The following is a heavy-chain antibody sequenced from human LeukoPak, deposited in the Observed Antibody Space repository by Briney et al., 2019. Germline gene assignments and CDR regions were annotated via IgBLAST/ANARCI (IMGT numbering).Heavy chain of an antibody. CDR1: GFTFSIYW. CDR2: IYSGAST. D-gene: IGHD3-9*01. V-gene: IGHV3-66*01. CDR3: ARNFLLRYLDY. Sequence: GGSLRLSCAASGFTFSIYWVHWVRQAPGKGLEWVSVIYSGASTYYADSVKGRFTISRDNSKNTLYLQMNSLRAEDTAIYYCARNFLLRYLDYWGQGTLVTVSS. J-gene: IGHJ4*02.